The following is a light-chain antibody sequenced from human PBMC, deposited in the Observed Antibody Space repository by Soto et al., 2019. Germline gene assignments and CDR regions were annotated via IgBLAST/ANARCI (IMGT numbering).Light chain of an antibody. CDR1: HSISNF. Sequence: DIQMTQFPSSLSASVGDRVTITCRSSHSISNFINWYQQKPGKAPKFLIYAASTLQSGVPSRFSGSGSGTEFTLTITSLQPEDFATYYCQETYSGPVTFGGGTKVEI. CDR3: QETYSGPVT. V-gene: IGKV1-39*01. CDR2: AAS. J-gene: IGKJ4*01.